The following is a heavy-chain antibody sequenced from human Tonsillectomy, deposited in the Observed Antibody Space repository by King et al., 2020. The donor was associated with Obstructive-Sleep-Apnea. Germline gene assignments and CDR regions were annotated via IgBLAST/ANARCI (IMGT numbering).Heavy chain of an antibody. CDR2: IYYSGST. D-gene: IGHD2-2*01. CDR1: GGSISSSSYY. V-gene: IGHV4-39*07. Sequence: LQLQESGPGLVKPSETLSLTCTVSGGSISSSSYYWGWIRQPPGKGLEWIGSIYYSGSTYYNPSLKSRVTISVDTSKNQFSLKLSSVTAADTAVYYCAGYAGRPIHKYFDYWGQGTLVTVSS. CDR3: AGYAGRPIHKYFDY. J-gene: IGHJ4*02.